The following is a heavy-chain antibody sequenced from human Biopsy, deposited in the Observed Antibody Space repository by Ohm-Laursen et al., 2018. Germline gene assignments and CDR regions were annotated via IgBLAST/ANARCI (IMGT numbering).Heavy chain of an antibody. CDR3: ARDRIGGRGDPPDH. CDR1: GYTFITYY. CDR2: INPSGGST. V-gene: IGHV1-46*01. Sequence: ASVKVSCKAFGYTFITYYVNWVRQAPGQGLEWMGKINPSGGSTSYAQKFQGRVTMTRDTSTTTVYMELSSLRSEDTAVYYRARDRIGGRGDPPDHWGQGTLVTVSS. D-gene: IGHD3-10*01. J-gene: IGHJ4*02.